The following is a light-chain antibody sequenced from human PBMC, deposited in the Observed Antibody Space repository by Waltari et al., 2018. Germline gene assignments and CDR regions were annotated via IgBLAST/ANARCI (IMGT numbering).Light chain of an antibody. Sequence: VLTQSPDTLSLSPGERATLSCRASQRLNSKSVAWYQQRPGQAPRLLINGASNRATGIPDRFSGSGSGTDFTLTISRLEPEDFAVYYCQQYGSAPPVTFGGGTKVEIK. J-gene: IGKJ4*01. CDR1: QRLNSKS. CDR2: GAS. CDR3: QQYGSAPPVT. V-gene: IGKV3-20*01.